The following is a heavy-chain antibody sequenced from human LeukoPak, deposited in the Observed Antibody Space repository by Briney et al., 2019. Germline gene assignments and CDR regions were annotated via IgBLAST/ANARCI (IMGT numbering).Heavy chain of an antibody. Sequence: GASVKVSCKASGYTFTSYGISWVRQAPGQGLEWMGWISAYDGNTNYAQKLQGRVTMTTDTSTSTAYMELRSLRSDDTAVYYCARAMAGIAARRGLDYWGQGTLVTVSS. D-gene: IGHD6-6*01. CDR1: GYTFTSYG. CDR2: ISAYDGNT. J-gene: IGHJ4*02. CDR3: ARAMAGIAARRGLDY. V-gene: IGHV1-18*01.